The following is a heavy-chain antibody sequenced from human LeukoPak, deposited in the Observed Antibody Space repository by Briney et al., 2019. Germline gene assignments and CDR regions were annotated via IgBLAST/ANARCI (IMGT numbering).Heavy chain of an antibody. CDR1: GVSISSSNSH. CDR3: ARQTGSGLFILP. CDR2: IYYSGNT. V-gene: IGHV4-39*01. Sequence: SETLSLTCTVSGVSISSSNSHWGWIRQPPGKGLEWIGSIYYSGNTYYNASLKSQVSISIDTSKNQFSLRLTSVTAADTAVYYCARQTGSGLFILPGGQGTLVTVSS. J-gene: IGHJ4*02. D-gene: IGHD3/OR15-3a*01.